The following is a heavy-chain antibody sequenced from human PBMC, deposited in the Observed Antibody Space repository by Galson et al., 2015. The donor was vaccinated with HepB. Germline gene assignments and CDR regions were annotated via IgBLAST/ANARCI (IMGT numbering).Heavy chain of an antibody. D-gene: IGHD3-22*01. Sequence: SLRLSCAASGFTFSSYSMNWVRQAPGKGLEWVSSISSSSSYIYYADSVKGRFTISRDNAKNSLYLQMNSLRAEDTAVYYCARDAPPRYYDSSGYMSAFDIWGQGTMVTVSS. V-gene: IGHV3-21*01. CDR3: ARDAPPRYYDSSGYMSAFDI. J-gene: IGHJ3*02. CDR2: ISSSSSYI. CDR1: GFTFSSYS.